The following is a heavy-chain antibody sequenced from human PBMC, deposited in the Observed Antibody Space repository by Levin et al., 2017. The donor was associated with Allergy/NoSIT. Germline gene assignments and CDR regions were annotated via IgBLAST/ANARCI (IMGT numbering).Heavy chain of an antibody. Sequence: GGSLRLSCAASGFTFSSYAMHWVRQAPGKGLEWVAVISYDGSNKYYADSVKGRFTISRDNSKNTLYLQMNSLRAEDTAVYYCARELYYDTRKKTRYYGMDVWGQGTTVTVSS. CDR2: ISYDGSNK. CDR3: ARELYYDTRKKTRYYGMDV. D-gene: IGHD3-22*01. V-gene: IGHV3-30-3*01. CDR1: GFTFSSYA. J-gene: IGHJ6*02.